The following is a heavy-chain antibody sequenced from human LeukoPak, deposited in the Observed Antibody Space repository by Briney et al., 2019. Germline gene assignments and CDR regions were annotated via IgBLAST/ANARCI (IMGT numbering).Heavy chain of an antibody. CDR1: GGSISSSSYY. D-gene: IGHD2-2*01. CDR3: ARDLGYCSSTSCWLNYYYYYMDV. J-gene: IGHJ6*03. Sequence: PSETLSLTCTASGGSISSSSYYWGWIRQPPGKGLEWIGSIYYSGSTYYNPSLKSRVTISVDTSKNQFSLKLSSVTAADTAVYYCARDLGYCSSTSCWLNYYYYYMDVWGKGTTVTVSS. CDR2: IYYSGST. V-gene: IGHV4-39*07.